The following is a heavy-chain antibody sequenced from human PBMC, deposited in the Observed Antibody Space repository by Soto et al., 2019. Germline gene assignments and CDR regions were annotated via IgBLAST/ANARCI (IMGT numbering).Heavy chain of an antibody. CDR3: ASSPVNCGGDCGAKGYYGMDV. J-gene: IGHJ6*02. Sequence: GGSLRLSCAASGFTFSSYGMHWVRQAPGKGLEWVAVIWYDGSNKYYADSVKGRFTISRDNSKNTLYLQMNSLRAEDTAVYYCASSPVNCGGDCGAKGYYGMDVWGQGTTVTVSS. D-gene: IGHD2-21*02. CDR1: GFTFSSYG. CDR2: IWYDGSNK. V-gene: IGHV3-33*01.